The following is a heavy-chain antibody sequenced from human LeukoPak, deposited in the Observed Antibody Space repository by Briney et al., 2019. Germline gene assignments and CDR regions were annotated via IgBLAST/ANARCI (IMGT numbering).Heavy chain of an antibody. CDR2: INHSGST. CDR1: GGSFSGYY. D-gene: IGHD2-2*01. Sequence: SETLSLTCAVYGGSFSGYYWSWIRQPPGKGLEWIGEINHSGSTNYNPSLKSRVTISVDTSKNQFSLKLSSVTAADTAVYYCARGTSPYYYYGMDVWGQGTTVTVSS. J-gene: IGHJ6*02. CDR3: ARGTSPYYYYGMDV. V-gene: IGHV4-34*01.